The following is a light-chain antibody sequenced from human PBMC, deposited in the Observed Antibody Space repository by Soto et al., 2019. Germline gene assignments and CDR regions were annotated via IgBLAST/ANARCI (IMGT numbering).Light chain of an antibody. CDR1: QSISNW. V-gene: IGKV1-5*01. Sequence: IQMTQSPSTLSASVGDRVTITCRASQSISNWLAWYQQRPGKSPNLLIFDASKLQSGVPSRFSGSGSGTEFTLTISSLQPDDVATYYCQQFNSYSRVFGQGTKVEIK. J-gene: IGKJ1*01. CDR3: QQFNSYSRV. CDR2: DAS.